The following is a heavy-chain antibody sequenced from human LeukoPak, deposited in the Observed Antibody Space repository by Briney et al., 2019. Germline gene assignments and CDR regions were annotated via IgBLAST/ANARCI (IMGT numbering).Heavy chain of an antibody. CDR2: IKQDGSEK. V-gene: IGHV3-7*01. CDR1: GFTFSNYA. Sequence: SGGSLRLSCAASGFTFSNYAMRWVRQAPGKGLEWVANIKQDGSEKYYVDSVKGRFTISRDNAKNSVYLQMNSLKAEDTAVYYCAAPPDSWGQGTQVTVSS. D-gene: IGHD3-22*01. J-gene: IGHJ4*02. CDR3: AAPPDS.